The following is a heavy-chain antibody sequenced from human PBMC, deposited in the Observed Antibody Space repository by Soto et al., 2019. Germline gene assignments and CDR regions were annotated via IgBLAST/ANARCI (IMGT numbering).Heavy chain of an antibody. J-gene: IGHJ3*02. CDR2: IIPIFGTA. CDR3: AREISGYYYDAEVDAFDI. V-gene: IGHV1-69*06. Sequence: GASVKVSCKASGGTFSSYAISWVRQAPGQGLEWMGGIIPIFGTANYAQKFQGRVTITADKSTSTAYMELSSLRSEDTAVYYCAREISGYYYDAEVDAFDIWGQGTMVTVSS. D-gene: IGHD3-22*01. CDR1: GGTFSSYA.